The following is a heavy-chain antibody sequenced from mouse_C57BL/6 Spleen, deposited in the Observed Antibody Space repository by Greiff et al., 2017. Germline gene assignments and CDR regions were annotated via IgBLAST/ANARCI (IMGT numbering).Heavy chain of an antibody. CDR3: ARGYYGSSRTMDD. Sequence: QVQLQQPGAELVKPGASVKLSCTASGYTFTSYWMHWVKQRPGQGLEWIGMIHPNSGSTNYNEKFKSKATLTADKSSSTAYMQLSSLTSEDSAVYYCARGYYGSSRTMDDWGQGTSVTVSS. V-gene: IGHV1-64*01. D-gene: IGHD1-1*01. J-gene: IGHJ4*01. CDR1: GYTFTSYW. CDR2: IHPNSGST.